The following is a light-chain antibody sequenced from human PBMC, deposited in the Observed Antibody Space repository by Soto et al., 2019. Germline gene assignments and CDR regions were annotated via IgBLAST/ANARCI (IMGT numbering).Light chain of an antibody. CDR2: DVT. J-gene: IGLJ2*01. CDR3: SSYAGSNNLV. Sequence: QSVLTQPASVSGSPGQSITISCTGTSSDVGGNKYVSWYQQYPGKVPKLLIYDVTKRPSGVPDRFSGSKSGNTASLTVSGLQAEDEADYYCSSYAGSNNLVFGGGTKLTVL. V-gene: IGLV2-8*01. CDR1: SSDVGGNKY.